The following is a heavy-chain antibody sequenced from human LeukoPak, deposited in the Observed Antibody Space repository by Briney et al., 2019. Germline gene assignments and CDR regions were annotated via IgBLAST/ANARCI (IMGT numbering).Heavy chain of an antibody. CDR2: VSGSGGST. D-gene: IGHD3-22*01. Sequence: PGGSLRLSCAASGFTFSSYAMSWVRQAPGKGLEWVSAVSGSGGSTYYADSLKGRFTISRDNAKNSLYLQMNSLRAEDTAVYYCASRPYYFDGSGYYYDYWGQGTLVTVSS. V-gene: IGHV3-23*01. CDR3: ASRPYYFDGSGYYYDY. CDR1: GFTFSSYA. J-gene: IGHJ4*02.